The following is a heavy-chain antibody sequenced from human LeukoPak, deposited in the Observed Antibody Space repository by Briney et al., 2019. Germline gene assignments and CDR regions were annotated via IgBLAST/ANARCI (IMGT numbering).Heavy chain of an antibody. CDR1: GYTFTSYG. Sequence: ASVKVSCKASGYTFTSYGIRWVRQAPGQGLEWMGWISAYNGNTNYAQKLQGRVTMTTDTSTSTAYMELRSLRSDDTAVYYCARDSMPYSLHYYDSSGYYWGQGTLVTFSS. CDR2: ISAYNGNT. J-gene: IGHJ4*02. V-gene: IGHV1-18*01. CDR3: ARDSMPYSLHYYDSSGYY. D-gene: IGHD3-22*01.